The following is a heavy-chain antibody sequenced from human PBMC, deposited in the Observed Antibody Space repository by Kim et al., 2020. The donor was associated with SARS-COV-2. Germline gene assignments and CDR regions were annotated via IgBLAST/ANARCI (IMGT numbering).Heavy chain of an antibody. V-gene: IGHV3-33*01. CDR3: ARLQYSSGWYVDY. D-gene: IGHD6-19*01. CDR2: IWYDGSNK. Sequence: GGSLRLSCAASGFTFSSYGMHWVRKAPGKGLEWVAVIWYDGSNKYYADSVKGRFTISRDNSKNTLYLQMNSLRAEDTAVYYCARLQYSSGWYVDYWGQGTLVTVSS. CDR1: GFTFSSYG. J-gene: IGHJ4*02.